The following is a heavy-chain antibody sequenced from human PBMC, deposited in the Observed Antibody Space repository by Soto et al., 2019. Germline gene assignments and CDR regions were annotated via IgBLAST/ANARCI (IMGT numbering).Heavy chain of an antibody. V-gene: IGHV1-46*01. CDR3: ARSSGGNFGIIIEGSNWFDP. D-gene: IGHD3-3*01. Sequence: GTSVKVSCKAPGNTFTSYYLNWVRQAPGRGLEWMGVINPHGGSTKYAQKFQGRITMTRDTSRSTVYMELGSLRSDDTAIYYCARSSGGNFGIIIEGSNWFDPWGQGTLVTVSS. CDR1: GNTFTSYY. CDR2: INPHGGST. J-gene: IGHJ5*02.